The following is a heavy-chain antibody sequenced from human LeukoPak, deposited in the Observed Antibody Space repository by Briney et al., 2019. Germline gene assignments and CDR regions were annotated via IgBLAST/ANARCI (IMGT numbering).Heavy chain of an antibody. D-gene: IGHD2-2*01. CDR1: GFTFRIYA. Sequence: GGSLRLSCAASGFTFRIYAMNWVRQAPGKGLEWVSAISVNGGDTYYADSVKGRFTISRDNFKNMVFLQMNSLRAEDTAVYYCAKDRSAVPAASNYWGQGTLVTVSS. CDR3: AKDRSAVPAASNY. CDR2: ISVNGGDT. V-gene: IGHV3-23*01. J-gene: IGHJ4*02.